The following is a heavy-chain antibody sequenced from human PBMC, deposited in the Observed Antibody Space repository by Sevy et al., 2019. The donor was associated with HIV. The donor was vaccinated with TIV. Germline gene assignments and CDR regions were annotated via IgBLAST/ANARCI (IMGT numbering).Heavy chain of an antibody. CDR3: ARVRAGAVDY. J-gene: IGHJ4*02. Sequence: SETLSLTCAVYGGSFSGYYWSWIRQPPGKGLEWIGEINHSGSTNYNPSLKSRVTISVDTSKNQFSLKLSSVTAADTAVYYCARVRAGAVDYWGQGTLVTVSS. CDR2: INHSGST. CDR1: GGSFSGYY. D-gene: IGHD1-26*01. V-gene: IGHV4-34*01.